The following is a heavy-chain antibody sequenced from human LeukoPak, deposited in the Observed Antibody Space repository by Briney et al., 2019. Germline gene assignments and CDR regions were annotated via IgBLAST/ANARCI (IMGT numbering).Heavy chain of an antibody. D-gene: IGHD3-10*01. CDR1: GFTFSSYA. J-gene: IGHJ4*02. Sequence: PGGSLRLSCAASGFTFSSYAMSWVRQAPGKGLEWVSAISGSGGSTYYADSVKGRFTISRDNSKNTLYLQMNSLRAEDTAVYYCAKEFGRVRGAMGYFDYWGQGTLVTVSS. CDR2: ISGSGGST. V-gene: IGHV3-23*01. CDR3: AKEFGRVRGAMGYFDY.